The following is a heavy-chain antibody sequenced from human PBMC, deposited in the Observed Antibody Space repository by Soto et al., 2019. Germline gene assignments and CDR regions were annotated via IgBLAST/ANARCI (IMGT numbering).Heavy chain of an antibody. Sequence: PGGSLRLSCAASEFTFRSYWMHWVRQGPGKGLVWVSRISGDGSSTNYADSVKGRFTISRDNAKNTVYLQIDGLRAEDTAVYYCARSLPGTYGAFDLWGQGTVVTVSS. CDR3: ARSLPGTYGAFDL. CDR2: ISGDGSST. CDR1: EFTFRSYW. V-gene: IGHV3-74*01. J-gene: IGHJ3*01. D-gene: IGHD1-7*01.